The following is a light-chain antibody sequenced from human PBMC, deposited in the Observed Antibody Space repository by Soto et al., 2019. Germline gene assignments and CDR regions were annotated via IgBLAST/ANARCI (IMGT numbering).Light chain of an antibody. V-gene: IGLV2-14*01. CDR3: SSYTSSSIDYV. CDR1: SSDVGGYNY. J-gene: IGLJ1*01. CDR2: EVS. Sequence: HSALTQPASVSGSPGQSITISCTGTSSDVGGYNYVSWYQQHPGKAPKLMIYEVSNRPSGVSNRFSGSKSGNTASLTISVLQAEDEADYYCSSYTSSSIDYVFGTGTKLTVL.